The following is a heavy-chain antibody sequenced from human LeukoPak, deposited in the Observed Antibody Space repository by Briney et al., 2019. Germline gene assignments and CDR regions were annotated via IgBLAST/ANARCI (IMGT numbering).Heavy chain of an antibody. J-gene: IGHJ4*02. CDR1: GFTFSSYG. V-gene: IGHV3-30*03. D-gene: IGHD2-15*01. Sequence: GGSLRLSCAASGFTFSSYGMHWVRQAPGKGLEWVAVISYDGSNKYYADSVKGRFTISRDNAKNSLYLQMNSLRAEDTAVYYCARDSLAGIYYFDYWGQGTLVTVSS. CDR2: ISYDGSNK. CDR3: ARDSLAGIYYFDY.